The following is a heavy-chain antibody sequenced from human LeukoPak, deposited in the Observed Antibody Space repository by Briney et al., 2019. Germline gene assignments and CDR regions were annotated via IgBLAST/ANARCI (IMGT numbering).Heavy chain of an antibody. D-gene: IGHD6-6*01. J-gene: IGHJ6*03. CDR3: ARGGSSSNRYYYYMDV. Sequence: WGSLRLSCAASGFTFSSYSMNWVRQAPGKGLEWVSSISSSSSYIYYADSVKGRFTISRDNAKNSLYLQMNSLRAKDTAVYYCARGGSSSNRYYYYMDVWGKGTTVTVSS. V-gene: IGHV3-21*01. CDR1: GFTFSSYS. CDR2: ISSSSSYI.